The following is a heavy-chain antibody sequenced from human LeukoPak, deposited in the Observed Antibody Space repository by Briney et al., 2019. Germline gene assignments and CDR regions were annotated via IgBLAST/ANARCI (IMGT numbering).Heavy chain of an antibody. D-gene: IGHD6-13*01. CDR2: IYPGDSDT. Sequence: HGESLKISCKGSGYSFTSYWIGWVRQMPGKGLEWMGIIYPGDSDTRYSPSFQGQVTISADKSISTAYLQWSSLKASDTAMYYCARHVGAAAADPYFDYWGQGTLVTVSS. J-gene: IGHJ4*02. CDR1: GYSFTSYW. CDR3: ARHVGAAAADPYFDY. V-gene: IGHV5-51*01.